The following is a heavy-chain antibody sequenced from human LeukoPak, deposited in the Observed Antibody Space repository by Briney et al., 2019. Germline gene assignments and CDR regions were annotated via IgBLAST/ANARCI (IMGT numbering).Heavy chain of an antibody. J-gene: IGHJ4*02. CDR3: AKDQSQ. Sequence: GGSLRLSCAASGFTFSSYAMHWVRQAPGKGLEWVGVISVDGNNKYYGESVKGRLTISRDNSKNTLYLQINSLRPEDTAVYYCAKDQSQWGQGTLVIVSS. CDR2: ISVDGNNK. CDR1: GFTFSSYA. V-gene: IGHV3-30*18.